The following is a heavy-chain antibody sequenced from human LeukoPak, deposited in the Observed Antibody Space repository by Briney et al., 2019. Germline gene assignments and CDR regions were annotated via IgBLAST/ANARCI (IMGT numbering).Heavy chain of an antibody. Sequence: GGSLRLSCAASGFTFSTYWMSWVRQAPGKGLEWVSAISGSGGSTYYADSVKGRFTISRDNSKNTLYLQMNSLRAEDTAVYYCAKTNCSGGSCYSDFDYWGQGTLVTVSS. CDR2: ISGSGGST. J-gene: IGHJ4*02. CDR3: AKTNCSGGSCYSDFDY. CDR1: GFTFSTYW. D-gene: IGHD2-15*01. V-gene: IGHV3-23*01.